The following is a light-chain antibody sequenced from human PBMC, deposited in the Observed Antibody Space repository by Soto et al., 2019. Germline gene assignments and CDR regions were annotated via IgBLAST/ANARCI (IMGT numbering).Light chain of an antibody. CDR3: QQRTNGPPALT. Sequence: ELVLTQPPATLSLSPGERATLSCRASHSVSNYLAWYQQKPGQAPRLLIYDTYKRATGIPARFSGSGSGTDFSLTISSLEPEDFAVYYCQQRTNGPPALTFGGGTKVDI. CDR2: DTY. CDR1: HSVSNY. V-gene: IGKV3-11*01. J-gene: IGKJ4*01.